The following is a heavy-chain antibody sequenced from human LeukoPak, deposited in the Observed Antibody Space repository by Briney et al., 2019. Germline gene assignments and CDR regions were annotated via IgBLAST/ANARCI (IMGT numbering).Heavy chain of an antibody. CDR3: ARDSVAAGSPDY. D-gene: IGHD6-13*01. CDR2: ISTYNANT. Sequence: ASVKVSCKASGYTFTSYGISWVRQAPGQGLEWMGWISTYNANTNYAQKVQGRVTMTTDTSTSTAYMELRSLRSDDTAGYYCARDSVAAGSPDYWGQGTLVTVSS. CDR1: GYTFTSYG. J-gene: IGHJ4*02. V-gene: IGHV1-18*01.